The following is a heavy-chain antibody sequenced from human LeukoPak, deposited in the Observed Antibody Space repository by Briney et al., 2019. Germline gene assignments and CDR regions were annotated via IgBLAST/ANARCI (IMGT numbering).Heavy chain of an antibody. J-gene: IGHJ2*01. V-gene: IGHV1-18*04. Sequence: GASVKVSCKASGYTFTSYYMHWVRQAPGQGLEWMGWNSVHNGNTNYAQKLQDRVTMTTDTSTSTAYMELRSLRSDDTAVYYCARDGYFDLWGRGTLVTVSS. CDR1: GYTFTSYY. CDR2: NSVHNGNT. CDR3: ARDGYFDL.